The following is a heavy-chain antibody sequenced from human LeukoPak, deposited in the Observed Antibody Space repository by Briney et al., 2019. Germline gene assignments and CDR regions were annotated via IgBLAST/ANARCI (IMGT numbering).Heavy chain of an antibody. V-gene: IGHV3-64*01. CDR1: GITFSNYA. J-gene: IGHJ6*03. D-gene: IGHD6-13*01. CDR3: ARNQQLEYYYYYYMDV. Sequence: GRSLRLSCAASGITFSNYAMHWVRQAPGKGLEYVATISNNGDNTYYANSVKGRFTISRDNSKNTLYLQMGRLRIEDMAVYYCARNQQLEYYYYYYMDVWGKGTTVTVSS. CDR2: ISNNGDNT.